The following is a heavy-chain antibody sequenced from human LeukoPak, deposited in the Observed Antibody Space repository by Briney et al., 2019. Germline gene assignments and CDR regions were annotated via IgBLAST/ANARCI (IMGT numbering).Heavy chain of an antibody. D-gene: IGHD4-17*01. CDR3: AKGTTVTLPDFDY. V-gene: IGHV3-30*02. CDR1: GFTFSSYG. J-gene: IGHJ4*02. Sequence: GGSLSLSCAASGFTFSSYGMHWVCQAPGKGLEWVAFIRYDGSNKYYADSVKGRFTISRDNSKNTLYLQMNSPRAEDTAVYYCAKGTTVTLPDFDYWGQGTLVTVSS. CDR2: IRYDGSNK.